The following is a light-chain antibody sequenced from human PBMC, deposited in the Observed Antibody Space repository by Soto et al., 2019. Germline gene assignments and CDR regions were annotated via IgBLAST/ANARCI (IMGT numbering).Light chain of an antibody. Sequence: QSVLTQPPSVSGAPGQRVTISCTGSSSNLGAGYDVHWYQQLPGTAPKLLIYGNNNRPSGAPDRSSGPKSGTSASLAITRLQAGDEADYYRQPYVITLSRHVVFGGGTKGTVL. J-gene: IGLJ2*01. CDR1: SSNLGAGYD. CDR3: QPYVITLSRHVV. V-gene: IGLV1-40*01. CDR2: GNN.